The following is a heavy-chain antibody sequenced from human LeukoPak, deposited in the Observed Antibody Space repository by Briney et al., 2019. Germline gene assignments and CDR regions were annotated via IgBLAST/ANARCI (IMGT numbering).Heavy chain of an antibody. D-gene: IGHD2-15*01. CDR2: ISGSGGST. V-gene: IGHV3-23*01. CDR3: AKQLGYCSDGSCYFPY. CDR1: GFTFSSYA. J-gene: IGHJ4*02. Sequence: GGSLRLSCAASGFTFSSYAMSWVRQAPGKGLEWVSAISGSGGSTYYVDSVKGRFTISRDNSKSTLCLQMNSLRAEDTAVYYCAKQLGYCSDGSCYFPYWGQGTLVTVSS.